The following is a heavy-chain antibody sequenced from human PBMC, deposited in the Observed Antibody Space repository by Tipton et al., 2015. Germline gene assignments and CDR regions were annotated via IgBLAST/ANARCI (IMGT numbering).Heavy chain of an antibody. CDR1: GFSFSSYA. CDR3: ARDDGDHVLGEFDY. Sequence: SLRLSCAASGFSFSSYAMSWVLQAPGKGLEWVSTISTSGSTIYYADSVKGRFTISRDNAKNSLYLQMNSLRDDDTAVYYCARDDGDHVLGEFDYWGQGTLVAVSS. V-gene: IGHV3-48*02. CDR2: ISTSGSTI. J-gene: IGHJ4*02. D-gene: IGHD4-17*01.